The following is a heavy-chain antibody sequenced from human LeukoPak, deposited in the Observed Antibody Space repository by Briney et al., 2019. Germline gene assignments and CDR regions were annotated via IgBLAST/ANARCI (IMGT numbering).Heavy chain of an antibody. CDR3: ARRPLRPTGTIYFDY. D-gene: IGHD1-1*01. Sequence: GASVKVSCKASGGTFSSYAISWVRQAPGQGLEWMGGIIPIFGTANYAQKFQGRVTITTDESTSTAYMGLSSLRSEDTAVYYCARRPLRPTGTIYFDYWGQGTLVTVSS. J-gene: IGHJ4*02. CDR1: GGTFSSYA. CDR2: IIPIFGTA. V-gene: IGHV1-69*05.